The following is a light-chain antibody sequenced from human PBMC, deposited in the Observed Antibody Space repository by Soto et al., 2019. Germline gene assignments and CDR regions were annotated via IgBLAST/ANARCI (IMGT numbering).Light chain of an antibody. Sequence: QSVLTQPPSLSGTPGQRVTISCSGSNFNVKNNYVYWYQQFAGTDPKLLIYSNNRRPSGVPDRFSVSESGSSASLAISGLRPEDEDEYYCASWDDSLSETVFGGGTQLTVL. CDR1: NFNVKNNY. CDR3: ASWDDSLSETV. V-gene: IGLV1-47*01. CDR2: SNN. J-gene: IGLJ7*01.